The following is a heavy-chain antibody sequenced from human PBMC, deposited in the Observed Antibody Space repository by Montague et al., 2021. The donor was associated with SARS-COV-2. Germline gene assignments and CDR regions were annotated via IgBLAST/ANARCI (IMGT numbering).Heavy chain of an antibody. Sequence: PALVKPTQTLTLTCTFSGFSLETDGAAVGWIRQAPGKAPQWLAVIFWDGDKHYSPSFKSRLTITKDNSKSQVVLRMTNMDPVDTGTYFCAKEVWRDSSSGGYYRHFDNWGPGLQVTVAP. V-gene: IGHV2-5*02. CDR1: GFSLETDGAA. CDR2: IFWDGDK. CDR3: AKEVWRDSSSGGYYRHFDN. J-gene: IGHJ4*02. D-gene: IGHD3-10*01.